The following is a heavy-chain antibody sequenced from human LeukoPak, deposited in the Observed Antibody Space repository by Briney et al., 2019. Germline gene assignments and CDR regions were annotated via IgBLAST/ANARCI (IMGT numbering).Heavy chain of an antibody. V-gene: IGHV4-39*01. D-gene: IGHD6-19*01. CDR2: IYYSGRT. CDR1: GXSISSSSYY. CDR3: ARLAVAGINDY. J-gene: IGHJ4*02. Sequence: PSETLSLTFTVSGXSISSSSYYWGWIRQPPGKGLEWIGSIYYSGRTYYNPSLKSRVTISVVTSKNQFSLELSSVTAADTAVYYCARLAVAGINDYWGQGTLVTVSS.